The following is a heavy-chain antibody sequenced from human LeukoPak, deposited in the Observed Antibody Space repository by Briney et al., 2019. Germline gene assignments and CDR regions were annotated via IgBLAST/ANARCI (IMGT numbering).Heavy chain of an antibody. V-gene: IGHV1-69*05. Sequence: GSSVKVSCTASGGSFSSYAISWVRQAPGQGLEWMGGIIPIFGTANYAQKFQGRVTITTDESTSTAYMELSSLRSEDTAVYYCARAAAGVVPAAIAWFDPWGQGTLVTVSS. CDR2: IIPIFGTA. D-gene: IGHD2-2*01. J-gene: IGHJ5*02. CDR1: GGSFSSYA. CDR3: ARAAAGVVPAAIAWFDP.